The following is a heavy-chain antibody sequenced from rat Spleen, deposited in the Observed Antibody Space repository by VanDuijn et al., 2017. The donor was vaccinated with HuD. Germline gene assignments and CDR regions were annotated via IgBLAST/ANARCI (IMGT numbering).Heavy chain of an antibody. CDR2: MRYYGDT. V-gene: IGHV2-63*01. CDR1: GFSLTGNN. CDR3: ARAIAADYVMAA. J-gene: IGHJ4*01. D-gene: IGHD1-2*01. Sequence: QVQLKVSGPGLVQPSQTLSLTCPVSGFSLTGNNVHWVRQPPGKGLEWMGRMRYYGDTSYNSALKSRLSVSRDTSKNQVFLKMNSLQSDDTAIYYCARAIAADYVMAAWGQGASVTVSS.